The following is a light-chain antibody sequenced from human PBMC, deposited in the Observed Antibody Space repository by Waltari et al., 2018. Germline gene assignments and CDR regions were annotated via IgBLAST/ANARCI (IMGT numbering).Light chain of an antibody. V-gene: IGLV2-14*03. CDR3: GSYTNTGTIL. CDR2: DVT. Sequence: QSALTQPASVSGSPGQSIAISCTGTSSYVGAYNYDSWYQQHPGKAPRLMIHDVTYRPSGVSDRFSGSKSGNTASLTISGLQAEDEADYYCGSYTNTGTILFGGGTKLTVL. CDR1: SSYVGAYNY. J-gene: IGLJ2*01.